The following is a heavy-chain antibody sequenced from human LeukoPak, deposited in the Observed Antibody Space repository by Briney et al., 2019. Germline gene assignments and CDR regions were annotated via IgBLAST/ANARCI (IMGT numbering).Heavy chain of an antibody. D-gene: IGHD3-3*01. J-gene: IGHJ4*02. V-gene: IGHV4-39*01. CDR1: GGSISSSSYY. CDR3: ARTPYYDFWSGYSGVDY. Sequence: SETLSLTCTVSGGSISSSSYYWGWIRQPPGKGLEWIGSIYYSGSTYYNPSLKSRVTISVDTSKNQFSLKLSSVTAADTAVYYCARTPYYDFWSGYSGVDYWGQGTLVTVSS. CDR2: IYYSGST.